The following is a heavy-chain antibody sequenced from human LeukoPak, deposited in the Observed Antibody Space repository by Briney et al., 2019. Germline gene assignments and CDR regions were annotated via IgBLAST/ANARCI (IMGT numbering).Heavy chain of an antibody. Sequence: PSETLSLTCAVYGGSFSGYYWSWIRQPPGKGLEWIGEINHSGSTNYNPSLKSRVTISVDTSKNQFSLKLSSVTAADTAVYYCARGNVVVGAAFDYWGQGTLVTVSS. CDR1: GGSFSGYY. D-gene: IGHD1-26*01. J-gene: IGHJ4*02. V-gene: IGHV4-34*01. CDR2: INHSGST. CDR3: ARGNVVVGAAFDY.